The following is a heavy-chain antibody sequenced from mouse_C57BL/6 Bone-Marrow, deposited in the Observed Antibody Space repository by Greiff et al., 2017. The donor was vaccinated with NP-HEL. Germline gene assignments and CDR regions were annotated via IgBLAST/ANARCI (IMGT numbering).Heavy chain of an antibody. D-gene: IGHD2-3*01. Sequence: VHVKQSVAELVRPGASVKLSCTASGFNIKNTYMHWVKQRPEQGLEWTGRIDPANGNTKYAPKFQGKATITADTSSNTAYLQLSSLTSEDTAIYYCARSAMKVNYFDYWGQGTTLTVSS. V-gene: IGHV14-3*01. CDR3: ARSAMKVNYFDY. CDR2: IDPANGNT. CDR1: GFNIKNTY. J-gene: IGHJ2*01.